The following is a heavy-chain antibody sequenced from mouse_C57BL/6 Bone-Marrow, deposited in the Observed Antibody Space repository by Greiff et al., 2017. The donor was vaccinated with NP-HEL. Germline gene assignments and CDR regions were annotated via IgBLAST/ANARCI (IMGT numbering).Heavy chain of an antibody. CDR1: GFNIKDYY. J-gene: IGHJ1*03. Sequence: EVQLQQSGAELVKPGASVKLSCTASGFNIKDYYMHWVKQRTEQGLEWIGRIDPEDGETKYAPKFQGKATIPADTSSNTAYLPLSSLTSEDTAVYYCARGTTVVTCWYFDVWGTGTTVTVSS. D-gene: IGHD1-1*01. CDR2: IDPEDGET. V-gene: IGHV14-2*01. CDR3: ARGTTVVTCWYFDV.